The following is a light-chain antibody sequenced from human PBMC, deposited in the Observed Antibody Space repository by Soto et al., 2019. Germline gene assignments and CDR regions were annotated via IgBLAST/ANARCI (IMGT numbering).Light chain of an antibody. CDR3: CSYAGL. J-gene: IGLJ2*01. CDR1: SSDVGAYNY. Sequence: QLVLTQPRSVSGSPGQSVTISCTGTSSDVGAYNYVSWYQQYPGKAPKLMLYDVTKRPSGVPDRFSGSKSGNTASLTISGLQAEDEADYYCCSYAGLFGGGTKLTVL. CDR2: DVT. V-gene: IGLV2-11*01.